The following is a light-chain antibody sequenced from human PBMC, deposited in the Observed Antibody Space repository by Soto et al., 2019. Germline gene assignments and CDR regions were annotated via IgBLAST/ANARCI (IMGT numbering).Light chain of an antibody. CDR1: SSDVGGSNF. Sequence: QSALTQPRSVSGSPGQSVTISCTGCSSDVGGSNFVSWYQQHPVKAPKLVIYDVSKRPSGVPDRFSGSKSGNTASLTISGLQAEDEADYYCCSYAGNSLWVFGGGTKVTVL. J-gene: IGLJ3*02. V-gene: IGLV2-11*01. CDR3: CSYAGNSLWV. CDR2: DVS.